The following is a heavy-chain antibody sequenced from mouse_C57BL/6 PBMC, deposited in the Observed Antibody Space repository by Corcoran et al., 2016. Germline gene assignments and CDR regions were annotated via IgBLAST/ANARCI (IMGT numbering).Heavy chain of an antibody. CDR1: GYTFTDYY. Sequence: EVQLQQSGPVLVKPGASVKMSCKASGYTFTDYYMNWVKQSHGKSLEWIGVINPYNGGTSYNQKFKGKATLTVDKSSSTAYMELNSLTSEDSAVYYCARSMGLLRKYYFFYWGEGTPLTLSS. V-gene: IGHV1-19*01. CDR2: INPYNGGT. D-gene: IGHD1-1*01. CDR3: ARSMGLLRKYYFFY. J-gene: IGHJ2*01.